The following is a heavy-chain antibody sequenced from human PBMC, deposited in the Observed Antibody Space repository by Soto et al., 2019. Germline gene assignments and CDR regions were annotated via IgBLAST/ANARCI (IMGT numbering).Heavy chain of an antibody. CDR1: GGTFSSYT. CDR2: IIPILGIA. CDR3: ARDLGVVPAGFFDY. V-gene: IGHV1-69*04. D-gene: IGHD2-2*01. Sequence: ASVKVSCKASGGTFSSYTISLVRQAPGQGLEWMGRIIPILGIANYAQKFQGRVTITADKSTSTAYMELSSLRSEDTAVYYCARDLGVVPAGFFDYWGQGTLVTVSS. J-gene: IGHJ4*02.